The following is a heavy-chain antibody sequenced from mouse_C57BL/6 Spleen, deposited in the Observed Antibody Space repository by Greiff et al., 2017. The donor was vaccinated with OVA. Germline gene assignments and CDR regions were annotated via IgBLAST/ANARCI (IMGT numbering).Heavy chain of an antibody. J-gene: IGHJ2*01. Sequence: EVQVVESGGGLVKPGGSLKLSCAASGFTFSSYTMSWVRQTPEKRLEWVATISGGGGNTYYPDSVKGRFTISRDNAKNTLYLQMSSLRSEDTALYYCAREPGRYFDYWGQGTTLTVSS. CDR2: ISGGGGNT. CDR1: GFTFSSYT. V-gene: IGHV5-9*01. CDR3: AREPGRYFDY. D-gene: IGHD3-3*01.